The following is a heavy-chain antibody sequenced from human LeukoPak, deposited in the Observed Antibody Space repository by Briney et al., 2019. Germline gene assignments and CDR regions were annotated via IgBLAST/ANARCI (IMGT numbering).Heavy chain of an antibody. D-gene: IGHD2-15*01. J-gene: IGHJ6*03. Sequence: GGSLRLSCAASGFTFSSYWMHWVRQAPGKGLVWVSRINSDGSSTYYADSVKGRFTISRDNSKNTLYLQMNSLRAEDTAVYYCAKAARKYCSGGSCYSSYYYYYMDVWGKGTTVTVSS. CDR1: GFTFSSYW. CDR2: INSDGSST. V-gene: IGHV3-74*01. CDR3: AKAARKYCSGGSCYSSYYYYYMDV.